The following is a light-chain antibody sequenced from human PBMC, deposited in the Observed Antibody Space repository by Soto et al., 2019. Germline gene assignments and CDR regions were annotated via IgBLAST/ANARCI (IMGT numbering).Light chain of an antibody. Sequence: DIQRTQSPSSLSASVGARVTITCRSSQSISSYLNWYQQKPWKAPKLLSYAASSLQSGVPSRFSGSRSGTEFTLTISSLQPDDFATYYCHQYYTIPTFGGGTKV. CDR1: QSISSY. J-gene: IGKJ4*01. CDR2: AAS. CDR3: HQYYTIPT. V-gene: IGKV1-39*01.